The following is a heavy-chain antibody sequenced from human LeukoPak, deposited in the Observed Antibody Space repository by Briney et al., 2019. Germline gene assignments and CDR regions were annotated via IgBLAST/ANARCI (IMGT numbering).Heavy chain of an antibody. Sequence: SETLSLTCTVSGGSISSYYWSWIRQPPGKGLERMRYIYYSGSTNYNPSLKSRVTISVDTSKNQFSLKLSSVTAADTAVYYRARDRHYYDSSGLSSWFDPWGQGTLVTVSS. V-gene: IGHV4-59*01. CDR2: IYYSGST. J-gene: IGHJ5*02. CDR1: GGSISSYY. CDR3: ARDRHYYDSSGLSSWFDP. D-gene: IGHD3-22*01.